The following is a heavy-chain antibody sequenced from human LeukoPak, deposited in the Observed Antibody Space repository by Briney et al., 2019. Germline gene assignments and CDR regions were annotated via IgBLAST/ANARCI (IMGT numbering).Heavy chain of an antibody. CDR2: INHSGRT. D-gene: IGHD4-11*01. V-gene: IGHV4-34*01. Sequence: SETLSLTCAVYGVSFSAYYWGWIRQPPGQGLEWFGEINHSGRTNYNPSLRSVVTISVDMSKNQFDLRLSSLTAAVTAVYYCARLPPQYVFFDFWGEGTLVTVSS. CDR3: ARLPPQYVFFDF. CDR1: GVSFSAYY. J-gene: IGHJ4*02.